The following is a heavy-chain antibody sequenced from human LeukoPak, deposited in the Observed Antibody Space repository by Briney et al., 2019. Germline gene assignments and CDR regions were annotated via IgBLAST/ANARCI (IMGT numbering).Heavy chain of an antibody. Sequence: GGSLRLSCAASGFTVSSNYMSWVRQAPGKWLEWVSVIYSGGSTYYADSVKDRFTISRDNSKNTLYLQMNSLRAEDTAVYYCAREWSIDAFDIWGQGTMVTVSS. J-gene: IGHJ3*02. D-gene: IGHD2-8*02. V-gene: IGHV3-53*01. CDR3: AREWSIDAFDI. CDR1: GFTVSSNY. CDR2: IYSGGST.